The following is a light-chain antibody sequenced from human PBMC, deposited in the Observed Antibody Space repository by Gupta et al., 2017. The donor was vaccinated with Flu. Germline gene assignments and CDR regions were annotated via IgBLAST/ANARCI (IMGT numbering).Light chain of an antibody. CDR2: GDS. CDR1: TIGGKS. V-gene: IGLV3-21*03. Sequence: EKTASTTSGADTIGGKSVHWYQQKRGQATVLVVYGDSDRTSGIPARVSGFNSGTTDTLTINGVEAGDEDDYYCQVWDSSTDHYVFGTATTVTVL. CDR3: QVWDSSTDHYV. J-gene: IGLJ1*01.